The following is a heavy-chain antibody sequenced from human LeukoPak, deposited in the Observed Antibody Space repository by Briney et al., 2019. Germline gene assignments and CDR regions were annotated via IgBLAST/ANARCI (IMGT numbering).Heavy chain of an antibody. Sequence: GGSLRLSCAAPGFTFDDYAMSWVRQAPGKGLEWVSGINWNGGSTGYADSVKGRFTISRDNAKNSLYLQMNSLRAEDTALYYCARDSAVEEFDPWGQRTLVTVFS. CDR3: ARDSAVEEFDP. CDR2: INWNGGST. CDR1: GFTFDDYA. D-gene: IGHD4-23*01. J-gene: IGHJ5*02. V-gene: IGHV3-20*04.